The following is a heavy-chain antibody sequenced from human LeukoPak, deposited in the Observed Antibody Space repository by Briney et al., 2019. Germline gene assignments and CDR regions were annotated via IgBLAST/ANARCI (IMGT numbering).Heavy chain of an antibody. CDR1: GGSISSGGYY. V-gene: IGHV4-31*03. CDR2: IYYSGST. Sequence: SETLSLTCTVSGGSISSGGYYWSWIRQHPGKGLEWIGYIYYSGSTYYNPSLKSRVTISVDTSKNQFSLKLSSVTAADTAVYYCARLLSGSGSYYTGYWFDPWGQGTLVTVSS. J-gene: IGHJ5*02. CDR3: ARLLSGSGSYYTGYWFDP. D-gene: IGHD3-10*01.